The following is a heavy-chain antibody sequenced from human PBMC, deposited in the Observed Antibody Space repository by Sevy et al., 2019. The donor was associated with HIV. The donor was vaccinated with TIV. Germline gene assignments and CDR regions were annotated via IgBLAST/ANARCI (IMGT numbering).Heavy chain of an antibody. J-gene: IGHJ4*02. CDR2: IQFDGSGQ. CDR3: AKNTAAVGVGGFDY. D-gene: IGHD2-8*01. CDR1: GFTFSYSG. V-gene: IGHV3-30*02. Sequence: GGSLRLSCAESGFTFSYSGMHWVRQAPGKGLEWLTFIQFDGSGQYYADSVKGRFTILRDNSKNTLYLQMNSLRGDDTAVYYCAKNTAAVGVGGFDYWGQGALVTVSS.